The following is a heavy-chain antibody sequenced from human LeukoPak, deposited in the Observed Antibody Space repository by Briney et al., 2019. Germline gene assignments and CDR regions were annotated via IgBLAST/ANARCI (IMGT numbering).Heavy chain of an antibody. CDR3: ARGSVPYSSSWYHFDY. CDR1: GGSISSYY. V-gene: IGHV4-59*01. D-gene: IGHD6-13*01. CDR2: SYYSGST. Sequence: SETLSLTCTVSGGSISSYYWSWIRQPPGKGLECIGYSYYSGSTNYNPSLKSRVTISVDTSKNQFSLKLSSVTAADTAVYYCARGSVPYSSSWYHFDYWGQGTLVIVSS. J-gene: IGHJ4*02.